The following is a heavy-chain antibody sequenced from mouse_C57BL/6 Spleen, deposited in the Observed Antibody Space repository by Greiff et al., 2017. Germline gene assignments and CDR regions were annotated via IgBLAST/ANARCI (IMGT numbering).Heavy chain of an antibody. CDR3: AFITTVSSGAMDY. J-gene: IGHJ4*01. Sequence: VQLQQSGAELVKPGASVKLSCTASGFNIKDYYMHWVKQRTEQGLEWIGRIDPEDGETKYAPKFQGTATITADTSSNTAYLQLSSLTSEDTAVYYCAFITTVSSGAMDYWGQGTSVTVSS. V-gene: IGHV14-2*01. CDR2: IDPEDGET. CDR1: GFNIKDYY. D-gene: IGHD1-1*01.